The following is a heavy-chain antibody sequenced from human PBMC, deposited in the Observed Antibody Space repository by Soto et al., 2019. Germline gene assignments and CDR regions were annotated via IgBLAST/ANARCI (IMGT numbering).Heavy chain of an antibody. CDR1: GYTFTNYG. V-gene: IGHV1-69*13. Sequence: SVKVSCKASGYTFTNYGISWVRQAPGQGLEWMGGIIPMFDTPIYAQKFQDRVTITADESTSTAYMQLSSLRSGDTAVYYCARSGGLDRDFNYWGQGSLVTVS. D-gene: IGHD2-15*01. J-gene: IGHJ4*02. CDR2: IIPMFDTP. CDR3: ARSGGLDRDFNY.